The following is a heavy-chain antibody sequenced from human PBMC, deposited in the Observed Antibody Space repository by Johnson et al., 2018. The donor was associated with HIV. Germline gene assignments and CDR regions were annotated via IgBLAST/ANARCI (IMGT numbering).Heavy chain of an antibody. V-gene: IGHV3-30*02. Sequence: QVQLVESGGGLVQPGRSLRLSCAASGFTFSSYGMHWVRQAPGKGLEWVAFIRYDGSNKYYADSVKGRFTISRDNSKNTLYLQLNSLRAEDTAVYYCASLAYCGGDCYRTYHDAFDIWGQGTMVTVSS. CDR2: IRYDGSNK. CDR3: ASLAYCGGDCYRTYHDAFDI. CDR1: GFTFSSYG. J-gene: IGHJ3*02. D-gene: IGHD2-21*02.